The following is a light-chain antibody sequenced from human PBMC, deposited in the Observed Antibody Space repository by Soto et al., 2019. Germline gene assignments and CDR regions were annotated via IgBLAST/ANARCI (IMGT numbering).Light chain of an antibody. V-gene: IGKV1D-16*01. J-gene: IGKJ1*01. CDR3: QQYDTYSRT. CDR2: AAS. Sequence: DIQMTQSPSSVSASVGDSVTTSCRASQDISTWLAWYQQKPGKAPNLLIYAASSLQTGVPSRFSGSGSGTDFTLTISSLQPDDFATYYCQQYDTYSRTFGQGTKVDIK. CDR1: QDISTW.